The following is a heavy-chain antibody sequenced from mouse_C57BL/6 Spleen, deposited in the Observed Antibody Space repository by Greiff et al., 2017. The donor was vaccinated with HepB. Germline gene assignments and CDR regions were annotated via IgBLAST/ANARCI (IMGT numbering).Heavy chain of an antibody. Sequence: QVQLQQPGAELVKPGASVKLSCKASGYTFTSYWMQWVKQRPGQGLEWIGEVDPSDSYTNYNQKFKGKATLTVDTSSSTAYMQLSSLTSEDSAVYYCGSRYYLGSSYVGCWGQGALVTVSA. V-gene: IGHV1-50*01. CDR2: VDPSDSYT. J-gene: IGHJ3*01. CDR3: GSRYYLGSSYVGC. CDR1: GYTFTSYW. D-gene: IGHD1-1*01.